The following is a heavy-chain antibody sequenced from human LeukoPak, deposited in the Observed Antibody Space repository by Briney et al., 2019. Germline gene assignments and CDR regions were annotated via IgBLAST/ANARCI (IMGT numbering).Heavy chain of an antibody. J-gene: IGHJ4*02. CDR3: ARGWYYFDY. V-gene: IGHV4-34*01. CDR2: INHSGST. Sequence: SETLSLTCAVYGGSFSGYYWSWIRQPPGKGLEWIGEINHSGSTNYNPSLKSRVTISVDTSENQFSLKLSSVTAADTAVYYCARGWYYFDYWGQGTLVTVSS. CDR1: GGSFSGYY.